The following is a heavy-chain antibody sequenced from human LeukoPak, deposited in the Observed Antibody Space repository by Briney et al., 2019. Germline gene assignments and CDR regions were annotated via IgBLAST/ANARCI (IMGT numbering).Heavy chain of an antibody. CDR1: GFSFSSYW. V-gene: IGHV3-74*01. CDR3: ARSGGTHGWFDP. CDR2: INRDGSDT. Sequence: GGSLRLSCAAPGFSFSSYWMHWVRQAPGKGLVWVSRINRDGSDTSYADSVKGRFTISRDNAKRSLYLQMNSLTAEDTAVYYCARSGGTHGWFDPWGQGTLVTVSS. D-gene: IGHD1-26*01. J-gene: IGHJ5*02.